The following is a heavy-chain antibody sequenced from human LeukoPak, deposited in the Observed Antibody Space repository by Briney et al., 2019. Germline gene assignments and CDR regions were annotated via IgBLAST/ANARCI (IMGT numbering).Heavy chain of an antibody. D-gene: IGHD5-12*01. CDR3: ARGGYSGYEH. V-gene: IGHV1-2*06. CDR2: VNPNSGGT. J-gene: IGHJ4*02. CDR1: GYTSTDFY. Sequence: ASVKVSCKASGYTSTDFYIHWVRQAPGQGLEWMGRVNPNSGGTNYAQKFQGRVTITTDESTSTAYMELSSLRSEDTAVYYCARGGYSGYEHWGQGTLVTVSS.